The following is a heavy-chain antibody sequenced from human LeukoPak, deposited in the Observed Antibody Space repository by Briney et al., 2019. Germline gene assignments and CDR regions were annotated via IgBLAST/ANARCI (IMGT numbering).Heavy chain of an antibody. Sequence: SETLSLTCAVSGYSLSSGYYWGWIRQPPGKGLEWIGSISHSGSTFYNPSLKSRVTISVGTSKNQFSLKLSSVTAADTAVYYCARHPDSSGYYIGYWGQGTLVTVSS. CDR3: ARHPDSSGYYIGY. CDR2: ISHSGST. CDR1: GYSLSSGYY. J-gene: IGHJ4*02. D-gene: IGHD3-22*01. V-gene: IGHV4-38-2*01.